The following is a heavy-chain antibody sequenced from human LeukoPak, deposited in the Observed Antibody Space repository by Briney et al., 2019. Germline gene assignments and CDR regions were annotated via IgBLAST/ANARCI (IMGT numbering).Heavy chain of an antibody. D-gene: IGHD3-10*01. J-gene: IGHJ6*03. CDR2: IYPSGNT. V-gene: IGHV4-4*07. CDR1: GGSFSNNF. CDR3: AREDSGSYYNYYYFYMDV. Sequence: SETLSLTCSVSGGSFSNNFWSWVSQPAGKGLEWIGRIYPSGNTNYNPSLKSRVTLSVDTSKTQFSLNLSSVTAADTAVYYCAREDSGSYYNYYYFYMDVWGKGTTVTISS.